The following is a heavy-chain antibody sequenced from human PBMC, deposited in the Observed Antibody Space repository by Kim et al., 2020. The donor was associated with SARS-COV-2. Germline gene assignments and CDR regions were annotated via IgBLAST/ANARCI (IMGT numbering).Heavy chain of an antibody. CDR2: IVVGSGNT. CDR3: AREQSRGADLDY. V-gene: IGHV1-3*01. Sequence: ASVKVSCKASGYTFTSHSVFWLRQAPGQRLEWVGYIVVGSGNTRYSPSLQGRVTITRDTSARTAYMELSSLRSEDTALYYCAREQSRGADLDYWGQGSLVTVSS. CDR1: GYTFTSHS. J-gene: IGHJ4*02.